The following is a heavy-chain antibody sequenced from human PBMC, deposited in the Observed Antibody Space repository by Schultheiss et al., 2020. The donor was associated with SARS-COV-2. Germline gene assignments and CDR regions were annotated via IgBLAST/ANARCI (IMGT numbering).Heavy chain of an antibody. D-gene: IGHD4-23*01. V-gene: IGHV4-59*08. CDR2: IYYSGST. CDR1: GGSISSYY. CDR3: ARRRSDGNWYLDT. Sequence: SETLSLTCTVSGGSISSYYWSWIRQPPGKGLEWIGYIYYSGSTYYNPSLKSRVTISVDTSKNQFSLKLSSVTAADTAVYYCARRRSDGNWYLDTWGQGTLVTVSS. J-gene: IGHJ4*02.